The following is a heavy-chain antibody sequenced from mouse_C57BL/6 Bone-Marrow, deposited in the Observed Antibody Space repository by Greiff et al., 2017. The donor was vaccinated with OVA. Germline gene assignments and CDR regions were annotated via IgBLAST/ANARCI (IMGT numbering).Heavy chain of an antibody. Sequence: QVQLQQPGAELVKPGASVKLSCKASGYTFTSYWMQWVKQRPGQGLEWIGDIDPYNCYTNYNQKFKGKATLTVDTSSSTAYMQLSSLTSEDSAVCYCARLSMDYWGQGTSVTVSA. J-gene: IGHJ4*01. CDR2: IDPYNCYT. CDR3: ARLSMDY. CDR1: GYTFTSYW. V-gene: IGHV1-50*01.